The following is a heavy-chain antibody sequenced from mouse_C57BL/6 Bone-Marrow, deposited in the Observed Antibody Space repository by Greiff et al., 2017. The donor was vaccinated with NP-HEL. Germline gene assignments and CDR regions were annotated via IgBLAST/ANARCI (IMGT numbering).Heavy chain of an antibody. V-gene: IGHV14-2*01. D-gene: IGHD1-1*01. CDR1: GFNIKDYY. CDR3: ARYPSYYYGSREVYFDY. J-gene: IGHJ2*01. CDR2: IDPEDGET. Sequence: VQLQQSGAELVKPGASVKLSCTASGFNIKDYYMHWVKQRTEQGLEWIGRIDPEDGETKYVPKFQGKATITADTSSNTAYLQLSSLTSEDTAVYYCARYPSYYYGSREVYFDYWGQGTTLTVSS.